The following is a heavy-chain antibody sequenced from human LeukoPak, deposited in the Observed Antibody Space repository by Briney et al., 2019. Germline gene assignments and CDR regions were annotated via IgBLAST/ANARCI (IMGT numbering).Heavy chain of an antibody. CDR2: IIPIFGTA. D-gene: IGHD3-3*01. V-gene: IGHV1-69*06. CDR3: ARDGFWSGYPSYYYYYYMDV. CDR1: GGTFSSYA. J-gene: IGHJ6*03. Sequence: SVKVSCKASGGTFSSYAISWVRQAPGQGLEWMGGIIPIFGTANYAQKFQGRVTITADKSTSTAYMELSRLRSDDTAVYYCARDGFWSGYPSYYYYYYMDVWGKGTTVTVSS.